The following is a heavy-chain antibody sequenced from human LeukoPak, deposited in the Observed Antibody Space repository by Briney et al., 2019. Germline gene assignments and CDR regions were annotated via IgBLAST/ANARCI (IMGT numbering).Heavy chain of an antibody. V-gene: IGHV3-23*01. CDR2: ISGSGGST. Sequence: GGPLRLSCAASGFTFSSYAMSWVRQAPGKGLEWVSAISGSGGSTYYADSVKGRFTISRDNSKNTLYLQMNSLRAEDTAVYYCAKDEQWISFRYWGQGTLVTVSS. D-gene: IGHD5-12*01. CDR1: GFTFSSYA. CDR3: AKDEQWISFRY. J-gene: IGHJ4*02.